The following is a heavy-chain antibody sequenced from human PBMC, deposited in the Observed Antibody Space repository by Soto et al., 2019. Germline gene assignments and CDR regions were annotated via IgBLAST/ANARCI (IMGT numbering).Heavy chain of an antibody. D-gene: IGHD3-10*01. CDR2: TYHRSKWYN. CDR3: ARADYYGSGSYSTGFRAAFDI. Sequence: SQTLALTCAISGDSVSSNSAAWNWIRQSPSRGLEWLGRTYHRSKWYNDYAVSVKSRITINPDTSKNQFSLQLNSVTPEDTAVYYCARADYYGSGSYSTGFRAAFDIWGQGTMVTVSS. V-gene: IGHV6-1*01. CDR1: GDSVSSNSAA. J-gene: IGHJ3*02.